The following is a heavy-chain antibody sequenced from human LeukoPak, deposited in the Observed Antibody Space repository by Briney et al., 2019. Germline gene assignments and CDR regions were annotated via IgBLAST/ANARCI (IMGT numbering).Heavy chain of an antibody. Sequence: SETLSLTCTVSGDSIIRYYWSSIRQTPRGGLGWSGYIYYSGSINYNPSLKSRVTISVDTSKNQFSLKLSSVTAADTAVYYCARVGYSSSWYAFHRFNDAFDIWGQGTMVTVSS. CDR2: IYYSGSI. V-gene: IGHV4-59*01. D-gene: IGHD6-13*01. CDR1: GDSIIRYY. CDR3: ARVGYSSSWYAFHRFNDAFDI. J-gene: IGHJ3*02.